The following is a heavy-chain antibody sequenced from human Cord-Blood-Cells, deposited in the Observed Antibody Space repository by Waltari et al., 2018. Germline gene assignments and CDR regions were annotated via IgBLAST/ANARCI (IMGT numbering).Heavy chain of an antibody. V-gene: IGHV4-39*07. CDR3: ARIDWYFDL. Sequence: QLQLQESGPGLVKPSETLSLTCTVSGGSISSSSYYWGWIRQPPGKWLEWIVSIYYSVSTYYNQSLKSRVTISVDTSKNQFSLKLSSVTAADTAVYYCARIDWYFDLWGRGTLVTVSS. CDR1: GGSISSSSYY. J-gene: IGHJ2*01. CDR2: IYYSVST.